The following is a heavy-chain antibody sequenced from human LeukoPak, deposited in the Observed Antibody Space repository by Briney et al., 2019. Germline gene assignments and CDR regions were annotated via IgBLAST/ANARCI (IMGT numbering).Heavy chain of an antibody. Sequence: PGGSLRLSCAASGFTVSSNYMSWVRQAPGKGLEWVSVIYSGGSTYYADSVKGRFTISRDNSKNTLYLQMNSLRAEDTAVYYCARVGCSSTSCSWYYMDVWGKGTTVTISS. CDR2: IYSGGST. V-gene: IGHV3-53*01. D-gene: IGHD2-2*01. CDR3: ARVGCSSTSCSWYYMDV. CDR1: GFTVSSNY. J-gene: IGHJ6*03.